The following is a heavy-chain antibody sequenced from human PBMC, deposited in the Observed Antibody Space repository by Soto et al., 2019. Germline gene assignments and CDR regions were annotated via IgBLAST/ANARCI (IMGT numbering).Heavy chain of an antibody. CDR3: ARIALNCSSTSCMVNWFDP. CDR1: GGTFSSYA. V-gene: IGHV1-69*13. CDR2: ITPIFGTA. D-gene: IGHD2-2*01. Sequence: GASVKVSCKASGGTFSSYAISWVRQAPGQGLEWMGGITPIFGTANYAQKFQGRVTITADESTSTAYMELSSLRSEDTAVYYCARIALNCSSTSCMVNWFDPWGQVTLVTVSS. J-gene: IGHJ5*02.